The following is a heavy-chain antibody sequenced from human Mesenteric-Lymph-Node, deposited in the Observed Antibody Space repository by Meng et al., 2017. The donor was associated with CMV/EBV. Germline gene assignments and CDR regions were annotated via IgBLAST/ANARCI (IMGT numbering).Heavy chain of an antibody. D-gene: IGHD6-19*01. CDR1: FPFGDSA. CDR3: ARLSPGIAVAGGLGY. Sequence: FPFGDSAIHWVRQASGKGLEWVGRIRTKTNSYATAYAESVKGRFTISRDDSQNTAYLQMDSLKTEDTALYYCARLSPGIAVAGGLGYWGQGTLVTVSS. J-gene: IGHJ4*02. V-gene: IGHV3-73*01. CDR2: IRTKTNSYAT.